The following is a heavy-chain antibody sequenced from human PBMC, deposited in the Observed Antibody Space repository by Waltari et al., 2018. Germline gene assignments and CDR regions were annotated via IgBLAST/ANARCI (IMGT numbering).Heavy chain of an antibody. CDR3: ARAQYNYMDV. J-gene: IGHJ6*03. CDR1: GFTFSSYS. CDR2: ISSTSSTI. Sequence: EVQLVESGGGLVQPGGSLRLSRIVAGFTFSSYSMFWVRQAPGKGLEWVSFISSTSSTIDYADSVKGRFTISRDNDKNSLYLQMNSLRDEDTAVYYCARAQYNYMDVWGKGTTVTVSS. V-gene: IGHV3-48*02.